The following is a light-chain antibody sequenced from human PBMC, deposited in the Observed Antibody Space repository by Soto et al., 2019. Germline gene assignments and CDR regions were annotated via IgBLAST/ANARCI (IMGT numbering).Light chain of an antibody. CDR3: QSYDSSNQDVL. Sequence: NFMLTQPHSVSESPGKTVTISCTRSSGSIASNYVQWYQQRPGSSPTTVIYEDNQRPSGVPDRFSGSIDSSSNSASLTSSGLKTEDEADSYCQSYDSSNQDVLFGGGTKLTVL. CDR2: EDN. CDR1: SGSIASNY. J-gene: IGLJ2*01. V-gene: IGLV6-57*01.